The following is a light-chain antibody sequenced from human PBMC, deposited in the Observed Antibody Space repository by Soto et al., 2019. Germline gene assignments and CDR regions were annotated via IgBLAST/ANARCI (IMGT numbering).Light chain of an antibody. CDR1: QTISSW. J-gene: IGKJ4*01. V-gene: IGKV1-5*03. Sequence: DIQMTQSPSTLSGSVGDRVTITCRASQTISSWLAWYQQKPGKAPKLLIYKASTLKSGVPSRFSGSGSGTEFTLTISSLQPDDFVTYYCQQYESYSSFGGGTKVDIK. CDR3: QQYESYSS. CDR2: KAS.